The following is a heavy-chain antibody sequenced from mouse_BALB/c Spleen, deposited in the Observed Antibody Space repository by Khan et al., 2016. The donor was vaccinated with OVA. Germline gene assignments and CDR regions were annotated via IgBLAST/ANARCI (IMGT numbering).Heavy chain of an antibody. CDR3: TRHAYYYDSEGYAY. CDR2: VSTGGSYT. D-gene: IGHD1-1*01. J-gene: IGHJ3*01. CDR1: GFTFSTYG. V-gene: IGHV5-6*01. Sequence: EVELVESGGDLVKPGGSLKLSCAASGFTFSTYGMSWVRQTPDKRLEWVATVSTGGSYTYYPDSVKGRFTISRDTAKNTLYLQMSGLKSEDTAMFYCTRHAYYYDSEGYAYWGQGTLVTVSA.